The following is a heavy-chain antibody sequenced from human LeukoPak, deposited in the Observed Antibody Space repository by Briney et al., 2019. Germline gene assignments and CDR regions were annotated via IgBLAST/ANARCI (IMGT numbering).Heavy chain of an antibody. CDR2: ISWNSGSI. D-gene: IGHD3-22*01. J-gene: IGHJ4*02. CDR1: RFTFDDYA. Sequence: GGSLRLSCAASRFTFDDYAVHWVRQAPGKGLEWVSGISWNSGSIGYADSVKGRFTISRDNAKNSLYLQMNSLRAEDMDIYYYSKEEHYYDSSGYWNYFNYWGQGTLVTVSS. CDR3: SKEEHYYDSSGYWNYFNY. V-gene: IGHV3-9*03.